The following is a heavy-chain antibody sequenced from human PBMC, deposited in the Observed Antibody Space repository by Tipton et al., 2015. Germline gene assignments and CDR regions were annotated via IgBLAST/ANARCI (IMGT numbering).Heavy chain of an antibody. CDR2: IYYSGTT. V-gene: IGHV4-4*02. CDR1: DESISSISW. Sequence: SLRLSCAVSDESISSISWWSWVRQPPGKGLEWIGSIYYSGTTYFNPSLKSRVTISVDTSKNQFSLKLSSVTAADTAVYYCARDVDDYGGNSGPREYYGKDVWGQGTTVTVSS. D-gene: IGHD4-23*01. J-gene: IGHJ6*02. CDR3: ARDVDDYGGNSGPREYYGKDV.